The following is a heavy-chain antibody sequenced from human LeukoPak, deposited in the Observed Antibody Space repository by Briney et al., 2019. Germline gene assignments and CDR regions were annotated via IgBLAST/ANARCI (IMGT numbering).Heavy chain of an antibody. CDR3: AFRQLAYGPPHYYGMDF. Sequence: KPTETLSLTCTVSGGSIGSGAYSWHCIRLPPGKGLEWIGCIYLGGTTSYKPSLKSRVTMSIDKSTNEFSLKLNSVTAADTAVYYCAFRQLAYGPPHYYGMDFWGKGTTVTVSS. J-gene: IGHJ6*04. V-gene: IGHV4-30-2*01. CDR1: GGSIGSGAYS. CDR2: IYLGGTT. D-gene: IGHD4-17*01.